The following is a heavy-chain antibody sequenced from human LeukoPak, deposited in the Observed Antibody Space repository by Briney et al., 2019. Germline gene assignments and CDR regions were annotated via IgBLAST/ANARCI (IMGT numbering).Heavy chain of an antibody. J-gene: IGHJ4*02. V-gene: IGHV3-33*01. CDR3: ARGLEMATIFDY. D-gene: IGHD5-24*01. CDR2: IWSDGSYK. Sequence: GGSLRLSCAASGFTFSFYAMHWVRQAPGKGLDWVAVIWSDGSYKYYADSVKGRFTISRDNSKNSLYLQMNSLRAEDTAVYYCARGLEMATIFDYWGQGTLVTVSS. CDR1: GFTFSFYA.